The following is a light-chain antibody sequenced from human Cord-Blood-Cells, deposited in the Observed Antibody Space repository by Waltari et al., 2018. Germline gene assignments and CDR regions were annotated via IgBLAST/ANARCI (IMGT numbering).Light chain of an antibody. CDR1: QSVSSSY. V-gene: IGKV3-20*01. J-gene: IGKJ2*03. CDR3: QQYGSSPMYS. Sequence: EIVLTQSPGTLSLSPGERATLSCRASQSVSSSYLAWYQQKPGQAPRLLSYGASSRATCIPDRFSGSGSGTDFTLTISRLEPEDFAVYYCQQYGSSPMYSFGQGTKLEIK. CDR2: GAS.